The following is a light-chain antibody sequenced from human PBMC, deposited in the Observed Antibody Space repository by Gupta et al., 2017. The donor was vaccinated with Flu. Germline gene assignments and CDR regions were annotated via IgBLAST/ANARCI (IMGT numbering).Light chain of an antibody. CDR3: KSADSSGLYLV. V-gene: IGLV3-25*03. J-gene: IGLJ2*01. Sequence: HTASITCSGDAVPKQYAQWHQQKTGQAPVSLMYKDNQRPSGMPERVSGSSSGTLVTLTISGVQEEDEADYYCKSADSSGLYLVFGGGTKVTVL. CDR1: AVPKQY. CDR2: KDN.